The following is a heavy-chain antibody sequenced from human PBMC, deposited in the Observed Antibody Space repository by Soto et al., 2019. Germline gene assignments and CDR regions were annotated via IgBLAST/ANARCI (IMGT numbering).Heavy chain of an antibody. J-gene: IGHJ6*02. CDR2: IFPGDSYT. CDR3: ARRGEYYLDSSYYAMDV. CDR1: VYNFNTYW. D-gene: IGHD3-22*01. Sequence: PGESLKISCKGSVYNFNTYWIDWVRQMPGKGLEWMGIIFPGDSYTTYSPSFQGQVTISADHSTAYLQWTSLKASDTAIYYCARRGEYYLDSSYYAMDVWGQGTTVTVSS. V-gene: IGHV5-51*01.